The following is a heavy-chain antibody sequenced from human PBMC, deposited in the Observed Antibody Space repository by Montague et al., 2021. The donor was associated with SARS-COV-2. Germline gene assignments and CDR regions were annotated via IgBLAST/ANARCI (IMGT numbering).Heavy chain of an antibody. CDR2: IFGSGSST. V-gene: IGHV3-23*03. CDR1: GFTFSHYA. CDR3: AKDASMVRAVIVWYLDL. Sequence: SLRLSCAASGFTFSHYAMNWVRQAPGKGLEWVSVIFGSGSSTYYADSVKGRFTISRDNSKNTLYLQINSLRAEDTAIYYCAKDASMVRAVIVWYLDLWGRGTPVTVSS. J-gene: IGHJ2*01. D-gene: IGHD3-10*01.